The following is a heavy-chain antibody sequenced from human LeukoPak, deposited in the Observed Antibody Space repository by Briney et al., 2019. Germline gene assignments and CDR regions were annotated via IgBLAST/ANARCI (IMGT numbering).Heavy chain of an antibody. Sequence: GGSLRLSCAASGFTFSSYGMHWVRQAPGKGLEWVAVIWYDGSNKYYADSVKGQFTISRDNSKNTLYLEMNSLRADDTAVYYCARTVGNAFDIWGQGTMVTVSS. CDR1: GFTFSSYG. D-gene: IGHD1-1*01. CDR3: ARTVGNAFDI. CDR2: IWYDGSNK. J-gene: IGHJ3*02. V-gene: IGHV3-33*01.